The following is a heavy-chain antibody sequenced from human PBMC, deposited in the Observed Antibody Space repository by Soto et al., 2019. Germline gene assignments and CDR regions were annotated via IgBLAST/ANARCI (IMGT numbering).Heavy chain of an antibody. Sequence: EVQLLESGGGLVQPGGSLRLSCAASGFTFSSYAMSWVRQAPGKGLEWVSAISGSGGSTYYADSVKGRFTISRDNSKNTLYLQMNSLGAEDTAVYYCAKDPSDHIVVVTAPEFDYWGQGTLVTVSS. J-gene: IGHJ4*02. V-gene: IGHV3-23*01. D-gene: IGHD2-21*02. CDR2: ISGSGGST. CDR1: GFTFSSYA. CDR3: AKDPSDHIVVVTAPEFDY.